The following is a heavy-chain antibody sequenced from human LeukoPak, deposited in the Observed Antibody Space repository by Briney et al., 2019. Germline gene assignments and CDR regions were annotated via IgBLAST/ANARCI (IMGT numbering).Heavy chain of an antibody. CDR1: GYTFTGYY. CDR2: INPNSGGT. CDR3: ARDRFWGYSAFDI. J-gene: IGHJ3*02. Sequence: ASVKVSCKASGYTFTGYYMHWVRQAPGQGLEWMGWINPNSGGTNYAQKFQGRVTMTRDTSISTAYMELSRLRSDDTAVYYCARDRFWGYSAFDIWGQGTMVTVSS. V-gene: IGHV1-2*02. D-gene: IGHD5-12*01.